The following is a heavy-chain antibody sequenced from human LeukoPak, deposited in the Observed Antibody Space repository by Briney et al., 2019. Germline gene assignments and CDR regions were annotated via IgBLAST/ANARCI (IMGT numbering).Heavy chain of an antibody. D-gene: IGHD2-2*01. CDR3: ARGVGLDCSSTSCRWVGHYYYYGMDV. V-gene: IGHV4-59*12. CDR2: IYYNGIS. CDR1: GGSISGYY. Sequence: PSETLSLTCTVSGGSISGYYWSWIRQPPGKGLEWIAYIYYNGISNYNPSLKSRVTISVDTSKNQFSLKLSSVTAADTAVYYCARGVGLDCSSTSCRWVGHYYYYGMDVWGQGTTVTVSS. J-gene: IGHJ6*02.